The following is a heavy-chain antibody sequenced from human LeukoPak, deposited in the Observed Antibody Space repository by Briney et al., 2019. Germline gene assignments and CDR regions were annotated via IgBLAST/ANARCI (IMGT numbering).Heavy chain of an antibody. V-gene: IGHV3-53*01. CDR3: ARGLFDYDLLTGFYAFDY. Sequence: GGSQRLSCAASGFTVSNSYMNWVRQAPGKGLEWVSVIYSGGTTYYTDSVKGRFTISRDNSKNTLYLQMNSLRAEDTAVYYCARGLFDYDLLTGFYAFDYWGQGTLVTVSS. D-gene: IGHD3-9*01. J-gene: IGHJ4*02. CDR1: GFTVSNSY. CDR2: IYSGGTT.